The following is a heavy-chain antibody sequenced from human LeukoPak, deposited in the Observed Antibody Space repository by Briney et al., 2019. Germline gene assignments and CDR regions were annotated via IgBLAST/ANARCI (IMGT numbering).Heavy chain of an antibody. J-gene: IGHJ4*02. CDR1: EFTFEDYA. Sequence: GGFLRLSCAAFEFTFEDYAMYWVRQPPGKGLEWVSGINWDGDTTNYADSVKGRFTISRDNSKNSLYLQMNSLRPEDTASYYCTKANEPWKLINSIDYWGREPWSPSLQ. D-gene: IGHD2-15*01. V-gene: IGHV3-43D*04. CDR2: INWDGDTT. CDR3: TKANEPWKLINSIDY.